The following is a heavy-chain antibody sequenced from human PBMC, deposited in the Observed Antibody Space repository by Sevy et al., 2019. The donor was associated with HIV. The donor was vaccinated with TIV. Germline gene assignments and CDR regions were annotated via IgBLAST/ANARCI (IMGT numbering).Heavy chain of an antibody. CDR1: GFSFEDYA. Sequence: GGSLRLSCAASGFSFEDYAMHWVRQVPGKGLEWVSSISWNSNTIDYADSVKGRFTISRDNAKNSLYLQMNSLRNGDTDLYYCAKDTRTYSGSYYLDYWGQGTLVTVSS. D-gene: IGHD1-26*01. CDR3: AKDTRTYSGSYYLDY. V-gene: IGHV3-9*01. CDR2: ISWNSNTI. J-gene: IGHJ4*02.